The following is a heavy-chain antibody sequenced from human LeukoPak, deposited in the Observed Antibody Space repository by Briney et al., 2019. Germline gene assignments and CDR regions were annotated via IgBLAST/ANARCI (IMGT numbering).Heavy chain of an antibody. D-gene: IGHD1-26*01. CDR1: AGTFSGHY. CDR3: ARASQRETYFNAFDI. Sequence: SETLSLTCAVYAGTFSGHYWSWIRQPPGKGLEWIGEIDHTGNSNYKSSLESRVTISVDTSKNQFSLSLNSVTAADTAVYYCARASQRETYFNAFDIWGQGTMVTVSS. CDR2: IDHTGNS. J-gene: IGHJ3*02. V-gene: IGHV4-34*01.